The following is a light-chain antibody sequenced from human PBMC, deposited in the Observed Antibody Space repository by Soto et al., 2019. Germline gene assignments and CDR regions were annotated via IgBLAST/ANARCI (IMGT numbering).Light chain of an antibody. J-gene: IGLJ1*01. CDR3: QSYDRSLSAYV. CDR2: ANT. Sequence: QSVLAQAPSVSGAPGQRVTFSCTGGSSNIGAGYDVHWYQQFPGTAPKLLIYANTNRPSGVPDRFSGSKSGTSASLAITGLQAEDEADYYCQSYDRSLSAYVFGPGTKVTVL. CDR1: SSNIGAGYD. V-gene: IGLV1-40*01.